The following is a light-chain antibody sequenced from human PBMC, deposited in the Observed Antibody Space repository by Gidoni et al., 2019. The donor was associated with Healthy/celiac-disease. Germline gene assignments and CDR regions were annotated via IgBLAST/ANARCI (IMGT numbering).Light chain of an antibody. J-gene: IGLJ1*01. V-gene: IGLV2-14*01. CDR1: SIDVGGYNY. Sequence: QSALTPPASVSGPPGRSIPISCTGTSIDVGGYNYVSWYQQHPGKAPKLMIYEVSNRPSGVSNRFSGSKSGNTASLTISGLQAEDEADYYCSSYTSSSPYVFGTGTKVTVL. CDR3: SSYTSSSPYV. CDR2: EVS.